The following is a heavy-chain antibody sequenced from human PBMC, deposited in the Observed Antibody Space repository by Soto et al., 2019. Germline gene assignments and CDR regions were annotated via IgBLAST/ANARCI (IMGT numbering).Heavy chain of an antibody. CDR2: AFHTGTT. D-gene: IGHD6-19*01. V-gene: IGHV4-4*02. J-gene: IGHJ4*02. CDR1: GDSVSSPYY. CDR3: ARSAGWYAVHS. Sequence: QVQLQESGPGLVKPSGTLSLTCAVSGDSVSSPYYWCWVRQPPGKGLEWIGEAFHTGTTSYNPSLRSRVTISMDKSNNQFFLDLSSVTAADTAVYYCARSAGWYAVHSWGPGTLVIVSS.